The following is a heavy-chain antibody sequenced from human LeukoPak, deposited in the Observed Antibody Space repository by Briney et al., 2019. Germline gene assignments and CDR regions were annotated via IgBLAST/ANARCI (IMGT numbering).Heavy chain of an antibody. D-gene: IGHD6-19*01. Sequence: GGSLRLSCAASGFTFSNAWMNWVRQAPGKGLEWVGRIKSKTDGGTTDYAAPVKGRFTISRDDSKNTLYLQMNSLKTEDTAVYYCTAGGSSGRYKNYFDYWGQGTLVTVSS. CDR2: IKSKTDGGTT. V-gene: IGHV3-15*07. CDR3: TAGGSSGRYKNYFDY. J-gene: IGHJ4*02. CDR1: GFTFSNAW.